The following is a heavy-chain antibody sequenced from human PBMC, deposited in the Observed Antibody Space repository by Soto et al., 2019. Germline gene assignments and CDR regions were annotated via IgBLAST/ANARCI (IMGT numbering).Heavy chain of an antibody. CDR3: ERDSRYDSSGNYVGLDY. Sequence: ALRLSCAASGFTFSSYAMHWVRQAPGKGLEWVAVISYDGSNKYYADSVKGRFTISRDNSKNTLYLQMNSLRAEDTAVYYCERDSRYDSSGNYVGLDYWGQGTLVTVSS. CDR2: ISYDGSNK. D-gene: IGHD3-22*01. CDR1: GFTFSSYA. V-gene: IGHV3-30-3*01. J-gene: IGHJ4*02.